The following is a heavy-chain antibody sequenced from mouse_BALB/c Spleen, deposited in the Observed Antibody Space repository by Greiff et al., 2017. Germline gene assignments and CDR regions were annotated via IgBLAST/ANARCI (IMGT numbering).Heavy chain of an antibody. CDR1: GFTFSSYA. V-gene: IGHV5-9-4*01. J-gene: IGHJ3*01. Sequence: EVQVVESGGGLVKPGGSLKLSCAASGFTFSSYAMSWVRQSPEKRLEWVAEISSGGSYTYYPDTVTGRFTISRDNAKNTLYLEMSSLRSEDTAMYYCARKGITTATPWFAYWGQGTLVTVSA. CDR2: ISSGGSYT. CDR3: ARKGITTATPWFAY. D-gene: IGHD1-2*01.